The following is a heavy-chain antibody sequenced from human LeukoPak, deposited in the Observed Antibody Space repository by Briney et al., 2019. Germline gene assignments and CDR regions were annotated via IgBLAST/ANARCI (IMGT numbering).Heavy chain of an antibody. CDR2: IYHSGST. J-gene: IGHJ5*02. CDR3: ARAKTTVTTWFDP. D-gene: IGHD4-17*01. Sequence: PSETLSPTCAVSGYSISSGYYWGWIRQPPGKGLEWIGSIYHSGSTYYNPSLKSRVTISVDTSENQFSLKLSSVTAADTAVYYCARAKTTVTTWFDPWGQGTLVTVSS. V-gene: IGHV4-38-2*01. CDR1: GYSISSGYY.